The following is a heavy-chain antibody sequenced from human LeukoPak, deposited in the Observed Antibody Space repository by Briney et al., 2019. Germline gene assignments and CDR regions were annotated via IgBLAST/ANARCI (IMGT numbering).Heavy chain of an antibody. V-gene: IGHV4-34*01. D-gene: IGHD3-10*01. Sequence: SETLSLTCAVYGGSFSGYYWSWIRQPPGKGLEWIGEINHSGSTNYNPSLKSRDTISVDTSKNQFSLKLTSVTAADTAVYYCAREGGTPESYYYGSGSYYSDFIGYWGQGTLVTVSS. CDR1: GGSFSGYY. CDR3: AREGGTPESYYYGSGSYYSDFIGY. CDR2: INHSGST. J-gene: IGHJ4*02.